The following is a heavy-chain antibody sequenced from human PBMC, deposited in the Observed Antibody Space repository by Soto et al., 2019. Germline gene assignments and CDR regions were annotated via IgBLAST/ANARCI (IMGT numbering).Heavy chain of an antibody. CDR3: AKDIEAIAAAGYFDY. J-gene: IGHJ4*02. CDR1: GFTFDDYA. D-gene: IGHD6-13*01. V-gene: IGHV3-9*01. CDR2: ISWNSGSI. Sequence: EVQLVESGGGLVQPGRSLRLSCAASGFTFDDYAMHWVRQAPGKGLEWVSGISWNSGSICYADSVKGRFTISRDNAKNSLYLQMNSLRAEDTALYYCAKDIEAIAAAGYFDYWGQGTLVTVSS.